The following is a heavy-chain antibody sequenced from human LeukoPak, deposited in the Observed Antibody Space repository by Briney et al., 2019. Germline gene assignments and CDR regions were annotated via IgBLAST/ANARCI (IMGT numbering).Heavy chain of an antibody. CDR1: GYTFTSYD. CDR3: AREWGSSWYYYYYGMDV. J-gene: IGHJ6*02. D-gene: IGHD6-13*01. V-gene: IGHV1-8*01. CDR2: MNPNSGNT. Sequence: ASVKVSCKAPGYTFTSYDINWVRQATGQGLEWMGWMNPNSGNTGNAQQFQGRVTMTRNTSISTAYMELSSLRSEDTAVYYCAREWGSSWYYYYYGMDVWGQGTTVTVSS.